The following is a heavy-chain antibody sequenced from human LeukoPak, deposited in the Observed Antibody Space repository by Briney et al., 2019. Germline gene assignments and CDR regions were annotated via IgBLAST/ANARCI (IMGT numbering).Heavy chain of an antibody. J-gene: IGHJ4*02. Sequence: PSETLSLTCTVSGGSISSNNYYWGWIRQPPGKGLEWIGSIYYSGTTFYRPSLKTRVTISLDTSKNQFSLKLSSVTAADTAVYYCASGGSGSYWCMDYWGQGTLVTVSS. V-gene: IGHV4-39*07. CDR1: GGSISSNNYY. CDR3: ASGGSGSYWCMDY. CDR2: IYYSGTT. D-gene: IGHD1-26*01.